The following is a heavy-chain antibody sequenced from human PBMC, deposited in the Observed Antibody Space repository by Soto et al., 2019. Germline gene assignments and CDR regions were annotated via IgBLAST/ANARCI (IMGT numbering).Heavy chain of an antibody. V-gene: IGHV3-66*01. CDR2: IYSGGST. Sequence: GGSLRLSCAASGFTVSSNYMSWVRQAPGKGLEWVSVIYSGGSTYYADSVKGRFTISRDNSKNTLYLQMNSLRAEDTAVYYCARVTGGSIWYVHYLYYYYYMDVWGKGTTVTVSS. J-gene: IGHJ6*03. CDR1: GFTVSSNY. D-gene: IGHD6-13*01. CDR3: ARVTGGSIWYVHYLYYYYYMDV.